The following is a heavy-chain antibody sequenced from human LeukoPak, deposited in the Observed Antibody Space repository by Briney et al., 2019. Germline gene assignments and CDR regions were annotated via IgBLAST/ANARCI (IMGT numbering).Heavy chain of an antibody. CDR3: ARVLFATNWYDP. J-gene: IGHJ5*02. V-gene: IGHV4-38-2*02. Sequence: PSETLSLTCTVSGYSISSGYYWGWIRQPPGKGLEWIGSIYHSGSTYYNPSLKRRVTISVDTSKNQFSLKLSSVTAADTAVYYCARVLFATNWYDPWGQGTLVTVSS. CDR1: GYSISSGYY. CDR2: IYHSGST. D-gene: IGHD2-8*02.